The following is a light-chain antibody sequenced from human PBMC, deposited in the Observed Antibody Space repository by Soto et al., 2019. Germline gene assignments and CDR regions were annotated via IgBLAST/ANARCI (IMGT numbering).Light chain of an antibody. J-gene: IGLJ2*01. V-gene: IGLV2-14*01. Sequence: QSALTQPASVSGSPGQSITISCTGTSSDVGGYNYVSWYQQHPGKSPKLMIYDVSNRPSGVSNRFSGSKSGNTASLTISGLKAEDEADYYCSSYTSSSTRVVFGGWTKLTVL. CDR1: SSDVGGYNY. CDR2: DVS. CDR3: SSYTSSSTRVV.